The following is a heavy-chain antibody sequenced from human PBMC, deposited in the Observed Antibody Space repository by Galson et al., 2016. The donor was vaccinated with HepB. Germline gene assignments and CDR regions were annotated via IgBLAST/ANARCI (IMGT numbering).Heavy chain of an antibody. CDR3: GRAQWITARRAAYFDS. D-gene: IGHD5-12*01. CDR2: VKQDGSEK. Sequence: SLRLSCAASGFPLSNFWMNWVRQAPGKGLQWVANVKQDGSEKYYAESVKGRFTISRDNARNSVFLQMNSLRPDDTAVYYCGRAQWITARRAAYFDSGGQGILVTASS. V-gene: IGHV3-7*04. J-gene: IGHJ4*02. CDR1: GFPLSNFW.